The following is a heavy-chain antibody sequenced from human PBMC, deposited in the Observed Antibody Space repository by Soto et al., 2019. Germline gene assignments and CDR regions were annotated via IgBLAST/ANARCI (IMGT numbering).Heavy chain of an antibody. CDR2: IGYDGSIK. V-gene: IGHV3-33*01. CDR1: GFAFSTCG. Sequence: QVQLVESGGGVVQPGRSLRLSCVASGFAFSTCGIHWVRQAPGKGLEWVAVIGYDGSIKYYADSVKGRFTISRDNSKNTLDLRIKSLSADDTAVYYCARGSGPFAFWGRGTQVTVSS. D-gene: IGHD2-15*01. CDR3: ARGSGPFAF. J-gene: IGHJ4*02.